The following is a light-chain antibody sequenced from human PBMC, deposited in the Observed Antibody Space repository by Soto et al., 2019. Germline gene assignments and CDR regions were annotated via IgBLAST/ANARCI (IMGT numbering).Light chain of an antibody. Sequence: DIQMTQSPSSLSASVGDSVTITCRASQGAKHELAWYQQKPGKAPKRLIYAAYSLQSGVTSRFSGSGSTTEFTLTITSLQPEDFATYYCLQHNTFPPTFGQGTRVEIK. CDR3: LQHNTFPPT. J-gene: IGKJ1*01. CDR2: AAY. CDR1: QGAKHE. V-gene: IGKV1-17*01.